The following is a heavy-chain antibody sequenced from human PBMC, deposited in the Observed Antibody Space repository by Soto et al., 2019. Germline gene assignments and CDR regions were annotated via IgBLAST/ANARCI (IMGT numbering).Heavy chain of an antibody. Sequence: ESVGGLVKPGGSLRLSCAASGFTFSSYSMNWVRQAPGKGLEWVSSISSSSSYIYYADSVKGRFTISRDNAKNSLYLQMNSLRAEDTAVYYCARENTIFGVVSDYWGQGTLVTVSS. CDR1: GFTFSSYS. J-gene: IGHJ4*02. CDR2: ISSSSSYI. D-gene: IGHD3-3*01. CDR3: ARENTIFGVVSDY. V-gene: IGHV3-21*01.